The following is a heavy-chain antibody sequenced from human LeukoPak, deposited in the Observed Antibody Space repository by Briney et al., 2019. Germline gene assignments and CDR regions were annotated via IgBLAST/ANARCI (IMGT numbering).Heavy chain of an antibody. D-gene: IGHD3-3*01. CDR3: ARITLRFLAWLSYFDY. J-gene: IGHJ4*02. CDR2: IYYSGST. CDR1: GGSISSSSYD. V-gene: IGHV4-39*07. Sequence: SETLSLTCTVSGGSISSSSYDWGWLRQPPGKGREGFGSIYYSGSTYYNPSLKSRVTIAVDTSKNQFSLKLSSVTAADTAVYYCARITLRFLAWLSYFDYWGQGTLVTVSS.